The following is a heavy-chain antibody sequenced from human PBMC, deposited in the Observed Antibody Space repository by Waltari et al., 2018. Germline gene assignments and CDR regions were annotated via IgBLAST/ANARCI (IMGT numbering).Heavy chain of an antibody. J-gene: IGHJ3*02. V-gene: IGHV1-69*04. CDR2: IFPVVALS. Sequence: GRGLEWIGRIFPVVALSNYAQTFQGRLSITVDFSTRIVSMDLISLTSDDTAIYYCAREPPDECTEHPRSGHHFDIWGQGTSVTVSS. CDR3: AREPPDECTEHPRSGHHFDI. D-gene: IGHD6-25*01.